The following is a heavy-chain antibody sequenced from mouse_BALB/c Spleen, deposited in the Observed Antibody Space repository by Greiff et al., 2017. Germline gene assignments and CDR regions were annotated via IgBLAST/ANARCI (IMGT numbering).Heavy chain of an antibody. V-gene: IGHV1S135*01. Sequence: VQLKQSGPELGKPGASVKISCKASGYSFTGYNMYWVKQSHRKSLEWIGYIDPYNGGTSYNQKSKGKATLTVDKSSSTAYMHLNSLTSEDSAIYYCARARYTGYAMDYWGQGTSVTVSS. CDR1: GYSFTGYN. CDR2: IDPYNGGT. J-gene: IGHJ4*01. D-gene: IGHD2-14*01. CDR3: ARARYTGYAMDY.